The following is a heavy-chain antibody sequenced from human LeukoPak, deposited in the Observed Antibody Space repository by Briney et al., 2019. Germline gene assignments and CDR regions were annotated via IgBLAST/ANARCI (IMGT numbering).Heavy chain of an antibody. Sequence: SQTLSLTCTVSGGSISSGTYYWSWIRQPAGKGLEWIGSISTSEPTNYNSSLKSRVTSSVNTSKNQYSLKLSSVTAADTAVYYCARGALPGADKYYFDYWGQGTLVTVSS. CDR3: ARGALPGADKYYFDY. CDR1: GGSISSGTYY. V-gene: IGHV4-61*02. CDR2: ISTSEPT. J-gene: IGHJ4*02. D-gene: IGHD1-14*01.